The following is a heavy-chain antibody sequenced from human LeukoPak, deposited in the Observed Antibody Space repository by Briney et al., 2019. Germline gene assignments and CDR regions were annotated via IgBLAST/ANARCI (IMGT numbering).Heavy chain of an antibody. CDR1: GITLSNYG. D-gene: IGHD3-10*01. CDR3: AKRGVVIRVSSRFHKEAYYFDS. CDR2: LSGSGGGT. V-gene: IGHV3-23*01. J-gene: IGHJ4*02. Sequence: GGSLRLSCAVSGITLSNYGMSWVRQAPGKGLEWVAGLSGSGGGTNYADSVQGRFTISRDNPKNTLYLQMNSLRAEDTAVYFCAKRGVVIRVSSRFHKEAYYFDSWGQGALVTVSS.